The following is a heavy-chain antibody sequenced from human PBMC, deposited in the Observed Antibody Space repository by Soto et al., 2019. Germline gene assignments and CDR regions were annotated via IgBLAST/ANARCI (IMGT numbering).Heavy chain of an antibody. D-gene: IGHD6-13*01. CDR2: INPSGGST. CDR3: ARGSIVAAGAPHYYFDY. J-gene: IGHJ4*02. Sequence: ASLKVSCKASGYTFTSYYMHWVRQGPGQGLEWMGVINPSGGSTSYAQKFQGRVTMTRDTSTSTVYMELSNLRSEDTAVYYCARGSIVAAGAPHYYFDYWGQGTLVTVSS. CDR1: GYTFTSYY. V-gene: IGHV1-46*03.